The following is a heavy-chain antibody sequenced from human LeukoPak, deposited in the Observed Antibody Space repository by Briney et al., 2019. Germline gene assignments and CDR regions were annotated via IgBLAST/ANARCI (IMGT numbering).Heavy chain of an antibody. D-gene: IGHD6-19*01. CDR1: GGSFSGYY. J-gene: IGHJ4*02. CDR2: INHSGST. Sequence: SETLSLTCAVYGGSFSGYYWSWIRQPPGKGLEWIGEINHSGSTNYNPSLKSRVTISVDTSKNQFSLKLSSVTAADTAVYYCARSGWAVAGYYFDYWGQGTLVTVSS. CDR3: ARSGWAVAGYYFDY. V-gene: IGHV4-34*01.